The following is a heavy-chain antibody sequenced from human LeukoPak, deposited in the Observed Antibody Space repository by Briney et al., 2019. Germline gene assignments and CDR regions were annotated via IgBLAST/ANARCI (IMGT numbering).Heavy chain of an antibody. J-gene: IGHJ4*02. CDR3: AKDEGITISSGFDY. CDR1: GFTFSSYG. V-gene: IGHV3-30*02. Sequence: GGSLRLSCAASGFTFSSYGMHWVRQAPGKGLEWVAFIRYDGSNKYYADSVKGRFTISRDNSKNTLYLQMNGLRAEDTAVYYCAKDEGITISSGFDYWGQGTLVTVSS. D-gene: IGHD3-9*01. CDR2: IRYDGSNK.